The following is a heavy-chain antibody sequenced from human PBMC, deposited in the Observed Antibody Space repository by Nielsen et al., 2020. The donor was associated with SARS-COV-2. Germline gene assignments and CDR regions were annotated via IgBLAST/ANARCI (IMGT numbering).Heavy chain of an antibody. J-gene: IGHJ3*02. CDR2: ISSNGGST. CDR1: GFTFSSYA. D-gene: IGHD6-19*01. Sequence: GSLRLSCAASGFTFSSYAMHWVRQAPGKGLEYVSAISSNGGSTYYADSVKGRFTISRDNSKNTLYLQMGSLRAEDMAVYYCARDSTVHGWGAFDIWGQGTMVTVSS. V-gene: IGHV3-64*02. CDR3: ARDSTVHGWGAFDI.